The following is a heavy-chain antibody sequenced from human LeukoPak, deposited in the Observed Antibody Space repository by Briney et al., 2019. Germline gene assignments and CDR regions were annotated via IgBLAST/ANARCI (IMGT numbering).Heavy chain of an antibody. V-gene: IGHV1-18*01. D-gene: IGHD6-19*01. CDR3: ARVAVAGFIASWFDP. CDR2: ISAYNGNT. Sequence: GASVKVSCKASGYTFTSYGISWVRQAPGQGLEWMGWISAYNGNTNYAQKLQGRVTMTPDTSTSTAYMERRSLRSDDTAVYYCARVAVAGFIASWFDPWGQGTLVTVSS. CDR1: GYTFTSYG. J-gene: IGHJ5*02.